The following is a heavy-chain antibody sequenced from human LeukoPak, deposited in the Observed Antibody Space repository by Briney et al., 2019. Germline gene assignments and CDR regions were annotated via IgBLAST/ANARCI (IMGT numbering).Heavy chain of an antibody. CDR3: ARINDFWSGPTLDV. D-gene: IGHD3-3*01. J-gene: IGHJ6*02. CDR1: GGSIXSXGHS. Sequence: YPSETLSLTCTVSGGSIXSXGHSWSWIRQPPGKGLXXXXYIYHSGSGSTYYNPSLESRVTISIDKSKNQFSLKLNAVTAADTAVYYCARINDFWSGPTLDVWGQGTTVTVSS. CDR2: IYHSGSGST. V-gene: IGHV4-30-2*01.